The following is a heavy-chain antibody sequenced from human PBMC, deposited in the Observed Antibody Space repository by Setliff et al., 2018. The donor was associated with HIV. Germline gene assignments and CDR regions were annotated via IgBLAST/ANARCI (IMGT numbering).Heavy chain of an antibody. Sequence: SETLSLTCVVSGYSISSNDWWGWIRQSPGKGLEWIGYIYYRGSIYYNPSLKSRVTMSVDTSKNQFSLKLSSVTAVDTVVYYCPKKRNGDYHFDYLGQGTLVTV. D-gene: IGHD4-17*01. J-gene: IGHJ4*02. CDR3: PKKRNGDYHFDY. CDR1: GYSISSNDW. V-gene: IGHV4-28*05. CDR2: IYYRGSI.